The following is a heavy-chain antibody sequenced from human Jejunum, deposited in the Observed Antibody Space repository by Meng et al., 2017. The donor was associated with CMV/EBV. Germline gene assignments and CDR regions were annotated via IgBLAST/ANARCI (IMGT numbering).Heavy chain of an antibody. CDR3: ARGFAIDS. CDR1: GFSFSDDG. J-gene: IGHJ4*02. CDR2: IEHDGSNK. Sequence: QVQMVEAGGGVVELGGSLRLSCAASGFSFSDDGIHWVRQAPGKGLEWVAFIEHDGSNKFYVDSVKGRFTISRDNGKNSLYLQMNNLRAEDTGVYYCARGFAIDSWGQGTLVTVSS. V-gene: IGHV3-33*05. D-gene: IGHD3-10*01.